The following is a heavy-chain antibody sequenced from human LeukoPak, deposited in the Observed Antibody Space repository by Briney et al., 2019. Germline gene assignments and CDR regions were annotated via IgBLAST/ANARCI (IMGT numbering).Heavy chain of an antibody. V-gene: IGHV3-21*01. J-gene: IGHJ6*03. CDR1: GFTFSSYS. CDR3: ARDAYYYDSSGYSSSYYYYMDV. D-gene: IGHD3-22*01. CDR2: ISSSSSYI. Sequence: PGGSLRLSCAASGFTFSSYSMNWVRQAPGNGLEWVSSISSSSSYIYYADSVKGRFTISRDNAKNSLYLQMNSLRAEDTAVYYCARDAYYYDSSGYSSSYYYYMDVWGKGTTVTISS.